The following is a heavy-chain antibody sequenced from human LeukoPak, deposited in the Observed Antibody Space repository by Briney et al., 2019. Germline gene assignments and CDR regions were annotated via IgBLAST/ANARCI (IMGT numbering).Heavy chain of an antibody. CDR1: GFTFSSYW. D-gene: IGHD1-26*01. Sequence: PGRSLRLSCAASGFTFSSYWMSWVRQAPGKGLEWVANIKQDGSEKYYVDSVRGRFTISRDNAKNSLYLQMNSLRAEDTAVYYCARRTYSGSYYGVCFDYWGQGTLVTVSS. CDR3: ARRTYSGSYYGVCFDY. J-gene: IGHJ4*02. CDR2: IKQDGSEK. V-gene: IGHV3-7*01.